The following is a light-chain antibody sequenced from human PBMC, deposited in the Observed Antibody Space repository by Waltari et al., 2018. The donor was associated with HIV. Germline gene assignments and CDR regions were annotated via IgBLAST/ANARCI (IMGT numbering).Light chain of an antibody. Sequence: QSLLTPPPSASVSPGQSVTTSCPGSSYNFGSNTVNWYQQFPGTAPKLLIYINSQRPSGVPDRLSGSKSGTSAARVIRGVQSEDEAVYYCAAWEGSLAGWLFGRGTNLTVL. CDR2: INS. J-gene: IGLJ3*02. CDR1: SYNFGSNT. CDR3: AAWEGSLAGWL. V-gene: IGLV1-44*01.